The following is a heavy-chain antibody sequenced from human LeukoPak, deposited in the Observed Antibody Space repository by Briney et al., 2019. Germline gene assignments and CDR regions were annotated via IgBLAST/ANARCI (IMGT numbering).Heavy chain of an antibody. J-gene: IGHJ4*02. V-gene: IGHV1-2*02. CDR2: INPNSGGT. CDR3: ARAPYYDFWSGCYKVDNFDY. CDR1: GYTFTGYY. D-gene: IGHD3-3*01. Sequence: RASVKVSCKASGYTFTGYYMHWVRQAPGQGLEWMGWINPNSGGTNYAQKFQGRVTMTRDTSISTAYMELSRLRSDDTAVYYCARAPYYDFWSGCYKVDNFDYWGQGTLVTVSS.